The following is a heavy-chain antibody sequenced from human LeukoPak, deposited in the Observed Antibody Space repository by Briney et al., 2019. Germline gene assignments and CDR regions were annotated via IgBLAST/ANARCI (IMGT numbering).Heavy chain of an antibody. V-gene: IGHV3-30*18. J-gene: IGHJ4*02. D-gene: IGHD4-17*01. Sequence: GGSLRLSCAASGFTFSSYGMHWVRQAPGKGLEWVAVISYDGSNKYYADSVKGRFTISRDNSKNTLYLQMNSLRAEDTAVYYCAKTYGEKMYYFDYWGQGTLVTVSS. CDR1: GFTFSSYG. CDR3: AKTYGEKMYYFDY. CDR2: ISYDGSNK.